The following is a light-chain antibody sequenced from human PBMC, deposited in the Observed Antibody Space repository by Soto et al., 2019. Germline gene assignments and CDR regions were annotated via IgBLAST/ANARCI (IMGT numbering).Light chain of an antibody. CDR2: GAS. Sequence: EIVLTQSPVTLSVSPGERATLSCRSRQSINDNIAWYQQRPGQAPRLLIYGASTRATGIPARFSGSGSGTDFTLTISSLQSEDFAVYYCQQYNNWPPWWTFGQGTKVEIK. J-gene: IGKJ1*01. CDR3: QQYNNWPPWWT. V-gene: IGKV3D-15*01. CDR1: QSINDN.